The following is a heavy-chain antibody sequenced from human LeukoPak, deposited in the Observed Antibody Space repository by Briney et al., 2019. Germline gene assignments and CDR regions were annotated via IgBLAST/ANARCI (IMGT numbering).Heavy chain of an antibody. CDR3: AKGDSSGYLDY. CDR1: GFTFSSYA. CDR2: ISYDGSNK. J-gene: IGHJ4*02. D-gene: IGHD3-22*01. V-gene: IGHV3-30-3*01. Sequence: GGSLRLSCAASGFTFSSYAMHWVRQAPGKGLEWVAVISYDGSNKYYADSVKGRFTISRDNSENTLYLQMNSLRAEDTAVYYCAKGDSSGYLDYWGQGTLVTVSS.